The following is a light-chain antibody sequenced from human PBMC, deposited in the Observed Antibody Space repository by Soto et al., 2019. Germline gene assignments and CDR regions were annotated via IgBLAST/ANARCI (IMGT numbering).Light chain of an antibody. Sequence: EIVLTQSPGTLSLSPGERATLSCRASQSVSSSLAWYQQKPGQAPSLLIYAASSRATGIPDRFSGSGSGADFTLTISRLEPEDFAVYYCQQYGSSPVTFCQGTKVEIK. CDR1: QSVSSS. CDR3: QQYGSSPVT. J-gene: IGKJ1*01. CDR2: AAS. V-gene: IGKV3-20*01.